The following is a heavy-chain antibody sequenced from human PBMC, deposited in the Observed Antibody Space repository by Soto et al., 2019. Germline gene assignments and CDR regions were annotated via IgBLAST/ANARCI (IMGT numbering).Heavy chain of an antibody. J-gene: IGHJ4*02. CDR1: GCTFGGYG. D-gene: IGHD3-9*01. CDR2: ISYDGSNK. Sequence: GGSLRLSCAACGCTFGGYGMRWVRQAPGKGLEWVAVISYDGSNKYYADSVKGRFTISRDNSKNTLYLQMNSLRAEDTAVYYCAKDRVLRYFDWFLAPDYWGQGTLVTVSS. CDR3: AKDRVLRYFDWFLAPDY. V-gene: IGHV3-30*18.